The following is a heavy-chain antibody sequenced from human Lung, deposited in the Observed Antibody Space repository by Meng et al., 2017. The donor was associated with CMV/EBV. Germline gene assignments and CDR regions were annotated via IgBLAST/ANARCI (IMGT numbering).Heavy chain of an antibody. V-gene: IGHV1-69*05. J-gene: IGHJ5*02. CDR2: FIPIFGTP. CDR3: ATEGPLNWFDR. Sequence: SVXVSCKASGGTFSNYPVSWVRHAPGLGLEWMGGFIPIFGTPNYAQKFQGRLTITTDESTSTAYMALNSLRSEDTAVYYCATEGPLNWFDRWCQATLVTVSS. CDR1: GGTFSNYP.